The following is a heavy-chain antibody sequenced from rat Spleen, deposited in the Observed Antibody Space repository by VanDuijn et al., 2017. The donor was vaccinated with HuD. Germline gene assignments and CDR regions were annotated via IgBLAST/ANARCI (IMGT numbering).Heavy chain of an antibody. V-gene: IGHV5-19*01. CDR3: TTWDYYDNRFDY. Sequence: EVQLVESGGGLVQPGRSLKLSCAASGFTFSYFGMHWIRQAPTKGLEWVASISPSGSGTYYRDSVKGRFTISRDNDKSTLHLRMDSLRSEDTATYYCTTWDYYDNRFDYWGQGVMVTVSS. CDR2: ISPSGSGT. CDR1: GFTFSYFG. D-gene: IGHD1-6*01. J-gene: IGHJ2*01.